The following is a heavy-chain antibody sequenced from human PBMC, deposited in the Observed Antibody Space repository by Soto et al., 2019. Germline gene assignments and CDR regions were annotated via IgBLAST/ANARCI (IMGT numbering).Heavy chain of an antibody. Sequence: SETLSLTCTVSGGSISSYYWSWIRQPPGKGLEWIGYIYYSGSTNYNPSLKSRVTISVDTSKNQFSLKLSSVTAADTAVYYCARGSWVYYYDSSGYFVAYWGQGTLVTVSS. CDR2: IYYSGST. J-gene: IGHJ4*02. D-gene: IGHD3-22*01. V-gene: IGHV4-59*01. CDR3: ARGSWVYYYDSSGYFVAY. CDR1: GGSISSYY.